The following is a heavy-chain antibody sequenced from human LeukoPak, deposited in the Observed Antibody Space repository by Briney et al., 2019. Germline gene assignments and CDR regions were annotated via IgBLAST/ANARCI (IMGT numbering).Heavy chain of an antibody. J-gene: IGHJ4*02. CDR1: GYTFTSYY. CDR2: INPTGGST. Sequence: ASVKVSCKASGYTFTSYYMHWVRQAPGQGLEWMGLINPTGGSTGYAQKFQGRVTMTRDTSISTAYMELSRLRSDDTAVYYCARVFQKQLSDYWGQGSLVTVSS. D-gene: IGHD6-13*01. V-gene: IGHV1-46*01. CDR3: ARVFQKQLSDY.